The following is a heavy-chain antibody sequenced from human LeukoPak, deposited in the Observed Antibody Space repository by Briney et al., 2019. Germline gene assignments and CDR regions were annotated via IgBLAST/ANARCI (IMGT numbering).Heavy chain of an antibody. CDR1: GGSISSGGYY. J-gene: IGHJ5*02. D-gene: IGHD3-3*01. CDR2: IYYSGST. CDR3: ARAGNDFWSGPKYWFDP. Sequence: PSETLSLTCTVSGGSISSGGYYWSWIRQHPGEGLEWIGYIYYSGSTYYNPSLKSRVTISVDTSKNQFSLKLSSVTAADTAVYYCARAGNDFWSGPKYWFDPWGQGTLATVSS. V-gene: IGHV4-31*03.